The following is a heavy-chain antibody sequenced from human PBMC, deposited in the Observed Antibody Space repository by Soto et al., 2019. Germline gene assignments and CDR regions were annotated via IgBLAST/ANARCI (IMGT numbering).Heavy chain of an antibody. J-gene: IGHJ4*02. Sequence: QVQLVQSGAELKKPGSSVKVSCRASGDTFSISVFNWVRQAPGHGLEWMGGIISMFGTPNYSQKFQGRVTISADESTSTGYMELTNLRSDDTAIYYCAIDLGGGYEPGDYWGQGTQVTVSS. V-gene: IGHV1-69*12. CDR3: AIDLGGGYEPGDY. D-gene: IGHD5-12*01. CDR2: IISMFGTP. CDR1: GDTFSISV.